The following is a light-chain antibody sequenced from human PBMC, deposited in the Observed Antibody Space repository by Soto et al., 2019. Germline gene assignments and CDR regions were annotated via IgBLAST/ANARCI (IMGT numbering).Light chain of an antibody. V-gene: IGLV1-51*01. CDR1: SSNIENNY. J-gene: IGLJ2*01. Sequence: SVLTQPPSVSAAPGQKVTISCSGSSSNIENNYVSWYQQLPGAAPRLLIYDNNRRPSGIPDRFSGSKSGTSATLGITGLQTGDEADYYCGTWDSSLSSVIFGGGTKVTVL. CDR3: GTWDSSLSSVI. CDR2: DNN.